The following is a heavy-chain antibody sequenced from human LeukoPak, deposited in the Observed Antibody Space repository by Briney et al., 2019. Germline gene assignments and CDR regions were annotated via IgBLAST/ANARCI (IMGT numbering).Heavy chain of an antibody. CDR2: ISSSSSTI. CDR1: GFTFSSYS. D-gene: IGHD3-10*01. Sequence: PGGSLRLSCAASGFTFSSYSMNWVRQAPGKGLEWVSYISSSSSTIYYADSVKGRFTISRDNSKNTLYLQMNSLRAEDTAVYYCAKDRITMVRGVIIHTFDYWGQGTLVTVSS. CDR3: AKDRITMVRGVIIHTFDY. V-gene: IGHV3-48*01. J-gene: IGHJ4*02.